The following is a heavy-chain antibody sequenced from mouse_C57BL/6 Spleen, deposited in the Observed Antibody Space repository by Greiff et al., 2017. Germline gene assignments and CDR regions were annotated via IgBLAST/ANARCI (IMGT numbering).Heavy chain of an antibody. CDR3: ARRGYYYGSSYGYFDV. V-gene: IGHV5-9*01. D-gene: IGHD1-1*01. CDR2: ISGGGGNT. J-gene: IGHJ1*03. CDR1: GFTFSSYT. Sequence: EVQLVESGGGLVKPGGSLKLSCAASGFTFSSYTMSWVRQTPEKRLEWVTNISGGGGNTYYPDSVKGRFTISRDNAKNTLYLQMSSLRSEDTALYYCARRGYYYGSSYGYFDVWGTGTTVTVSS.